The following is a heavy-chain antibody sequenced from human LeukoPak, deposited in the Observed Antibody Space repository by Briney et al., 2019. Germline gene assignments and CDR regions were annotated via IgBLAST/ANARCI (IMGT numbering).Heavy chain of an antibody. CDR2: FDPEDGET. J-gene: IGHJ3*02. D-gene: IGHD6-19*01. Sequence: GASVKVSCKVSGYTLTELSMHWVRQAPGTGLEWMGGFDPEDGETIYAQKFQGRVTMTEDTSTDTAYMELSSLRSEDTAVYYCATGLAVAGIAFDIWGQGTMVTVSS. V-gene: IGHV1-24*01. CDR1: GYTLTELS. CDR3: ATGLAVAGIAFDI.